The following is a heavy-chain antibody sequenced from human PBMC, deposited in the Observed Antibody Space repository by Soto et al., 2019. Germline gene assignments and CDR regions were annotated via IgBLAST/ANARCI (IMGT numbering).Heavy chain of an antibody. D-gene: IGHD3-10*01. Sequence: QITLKESGPTLVKPTQTLTLTCSFSGFSLTTGVGVGWIRQPPGKALEWLAIIYWNDEKLYNPSLKTRLTITKDTSKNQVVLTVTDMDPVDTATYYCAHRVNMARGPYNYFGPWGQGPWSPSPQ. V-gene: IGHV2-5*01. CDR3: AHRVNMARGPYNYFGP. CDR2: IYWNDEK. J-gene: IGHJ5*02. CDR1: GFSLTTGVG.